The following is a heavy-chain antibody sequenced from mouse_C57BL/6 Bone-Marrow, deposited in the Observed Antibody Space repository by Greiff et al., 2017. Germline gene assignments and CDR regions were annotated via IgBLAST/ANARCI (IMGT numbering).Heavy chain of an antibody. Sequence: DVKLVESGGGLVQPGGSLSLSCAASGFTFTDYYMSWVRQPPGQALEWLGFISNKANGYTTEYSASVKGRFTISRDNSQSILYLQMNALSAEDSATYYCAGLGRVDYWGQGTSVTVSS. CDR2: ISNKANGYTT. V-gene: IGHV7-3*01. D-gene: IGHD4-1*01. CDR1: GFTFTDYY. CDR3: AGLGRVDY. J-gene: IGHJ4*01.